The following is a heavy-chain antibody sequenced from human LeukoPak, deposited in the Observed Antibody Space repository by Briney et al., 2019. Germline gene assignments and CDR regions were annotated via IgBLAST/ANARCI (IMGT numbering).Heavy chain of an antibody. J-gene: IGHJ4*02. CDR1: GGSISSSSYY. CDR3: ASSQLERFHY. Sequence: SSETLSLTCTVSGGSISSSSYYWGWIRQPPGKGLEWIGSIYYSGSTYYNPSLKSRVTISVDTSKNQFSLKLSSVTAADTAVYYCASSQLERFHYWGQGTLLTVSS. CDR2: IYYSGST. V-gene: IGHV4-39*01. D-gene: IGHD1-1*01.